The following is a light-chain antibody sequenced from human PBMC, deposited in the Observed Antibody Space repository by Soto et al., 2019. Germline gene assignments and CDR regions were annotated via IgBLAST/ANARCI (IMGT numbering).Light chain of an antibody. CDR1: QSVSTNS. J-gene: IGKJ1*01. CDR3: QQYNDWPT. V-gene: IGKV3D-15*01. CDR2: DAS. Sequence: EIVFTQSPATLSLSPGERATLSCTASQSVSTNSLAWYQQKPGQAPRLLIYDASSRATGIPARFSGGGSGTEFSLTIRSLQSEDFAVYYCQQYNDWPTFGQGTKVDIK.